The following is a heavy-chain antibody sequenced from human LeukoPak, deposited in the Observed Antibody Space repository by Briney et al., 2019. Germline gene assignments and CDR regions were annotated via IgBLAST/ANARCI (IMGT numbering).Heavy chain of an antibody. V-gene: IGHV3-66*01. Sequence: GGSLRLSCAASGFTVSSNYMSWVRQAPGKGLEWVSVIYSGGSTYYADSVKGRFTISRDNAKNSLYLQMNSLRAEDTAVYYCARAGGAPVLIDYWGQGTLVTVSP. CDR2: IYSGGST. J-gene: IGHJ4*02. CDR1: GFTVSSNY. CDR3: ARAGGAPVLIDY. D-gene: IGHD1-1*01.